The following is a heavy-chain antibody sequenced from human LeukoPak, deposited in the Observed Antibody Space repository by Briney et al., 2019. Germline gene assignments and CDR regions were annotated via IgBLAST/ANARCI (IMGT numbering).Heavy chain of an antibody. CDR2: IYPADSDT. D-gene: IGHD6-19*01. Sequence: GESLKISCQGSGYSSTSYWIGWVRPIPGKGLGWMGIIYPADSDTRYSPSFRGQVTISAAKSITSSYLQWRSLKASDSAMYYCTVAVAGTGAPGYWGQGTLVTVSS. V-gene: IGHV5-51*01. J-gene: IGHJ4*02. CDR3: TVAVAGTGAPGY. CDR1: GYSSTSYW.